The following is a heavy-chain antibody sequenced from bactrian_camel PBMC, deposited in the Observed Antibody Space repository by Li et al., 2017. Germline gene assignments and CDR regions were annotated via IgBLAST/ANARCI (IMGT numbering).Heavy chain of an antibody. CDR3: AAARTVYAGDVLGKNQYEY. CDR1: EHTYNNYV. D-gene: IGHD3*01. V-gene: IGHV3S63*01. Sequence: HVQLVESGGGSVQAGGSLRLSCAASEHTYNNYVLGWFRQAPGKEREGVASITRIHGGTAYADSVKGRFIISRDNTKNTWYLQMNILKPEDTAMYYCAAARTVYAGDVLGKNQYEYWGQGTQVTVS. J-gene: IGHJ4*01. CDR2: ITRIHGGT.